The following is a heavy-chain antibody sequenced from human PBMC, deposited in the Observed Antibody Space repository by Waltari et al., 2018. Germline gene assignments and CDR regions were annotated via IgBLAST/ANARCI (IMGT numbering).Heavy chain of an antibody. CDR1: GFTVSSNY. CDR3: ATERRIAAAAHAFDI. V-gene: IGHV3-53*02. D-gene: IGHD6-13*01. CDR2: IYSGGST. Sequence: EVQLVETGGGLIQPGGSLRLSCAASGFTVSSNYMSWVRQAPGKGLEWVSVIYSGGSTYYADSVKGRFTISRDNSKNTLYLQMNSLRAEDTAVYYCATERRIAAAAHAFDIWGQGTMVTVSS. J-gene: IGHJ3*02.